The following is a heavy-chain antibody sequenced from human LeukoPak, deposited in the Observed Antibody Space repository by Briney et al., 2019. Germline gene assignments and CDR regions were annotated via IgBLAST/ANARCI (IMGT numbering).Heavy chain of an antibody. CDR1: GFTFSSYS. CDR2: ISSSSSYI. CDR3: ARVAFLEWQYLYYFDY. D-gene: IGHD3-3*02. J-gene: IGHJ4*02. V-gene: IGHV3-21*01. Sequence: GGSLRLSCAASGFTFSSYSMNWVRQAPGRGLEWVSSISSSSSYIYYADSVKGRFTISRDNAKNSLYLQMNSLRAEDTAVYYCARVAFLEWQYLYYFDYWGQGTLVTVSS.